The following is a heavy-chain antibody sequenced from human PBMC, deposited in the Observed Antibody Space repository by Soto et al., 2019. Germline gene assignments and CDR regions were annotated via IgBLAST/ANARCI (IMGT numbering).Heavy chain of an antibody. D-gene: IGHD3-3*01. CDR1: GYSFSNYG. CDR2: VSAYNGNT. Sequence: QVQLVQSGIQVRRPGASVTVSCKASGYSFSNYGISWVRQAPGQGLEWMGWVSAYNGNTKYVQKYQDRVTMSTATSTTTAYMELKSLRSDGTAVYYCARASRLWSGYIIDFWGPGTLVTVSS. V-gene: IGHV1-18*01. J-gene: IGHJ4*02. CDR3: ARASRLWSGYIIDF.